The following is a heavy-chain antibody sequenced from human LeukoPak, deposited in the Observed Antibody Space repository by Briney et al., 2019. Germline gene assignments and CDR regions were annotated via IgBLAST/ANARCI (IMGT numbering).Heavy chain of an antibody. Sequence: KPSGALSLTCAVSGGSISSSNWWSWVRQPPGQGLEWIGEIYHSGSTNYNPSLKSRVTISVDTSKNQFSLKLSSVTAADTAVYYCARGTPMVRGVITDYWGQGTLVTVSS. D-gene: IGHD3-10*01. CDR1: GGSISSSNW. J-gene: IGHJ4*02. CDR3: ARGTPMVRGVITDY. CDR2: IYHSGST. V-gene: IGHV4-4*02.